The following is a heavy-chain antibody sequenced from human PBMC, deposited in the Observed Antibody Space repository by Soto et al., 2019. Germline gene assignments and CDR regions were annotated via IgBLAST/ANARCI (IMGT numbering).Heavy chain of an antibody. D-gene: IGHD3-3*01. CDR3: ARDFIPYYDFWSGYFYYGMDV. Sequence: SVKVSGKASGGTFSSYAISWVRQAPGQGLEWMGGIIPIFGTANYAQKFQGRVTITADESTSTAYMELSSLRSEDTAVYYCARDFIPYYDFWSGYFYYGMDVWGQGTTVTVSS. CDR2: IIPIFGTA. V-gene: IGHV1-69*13. J-gene: IGHJ6*02. CDR1: GGTFSSYA.